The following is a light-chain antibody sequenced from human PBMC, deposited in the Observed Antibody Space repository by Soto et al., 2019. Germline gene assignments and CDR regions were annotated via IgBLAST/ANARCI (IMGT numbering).Light chain of an antibody. Sequence: EIVLTQSPATLSLSPGERATLSCRASQSVSSYLAWYQQKPGQAPRLLIYDASNRATGIPAGFSGSGSGTDFTLTISSLQSEDFAVYYCQQYNNWPYTFGQGTKLEIK. V-gene: IGKV3-11*01. J-gene: IGKJ2*01. CDR3: QQYNNWPYT. CDR1: QSVSSY. CDR2: DAS.